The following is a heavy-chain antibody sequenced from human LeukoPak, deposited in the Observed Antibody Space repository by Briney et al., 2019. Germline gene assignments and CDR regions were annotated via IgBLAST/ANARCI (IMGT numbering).Heavy chain of an antibody. Sequence: GGSLRRSCAASGFNVSSNYMSWVGQGPGKGLEWVSVIYSGGSTYYADSVKGGLTIWGDNSRNALYVQMNSVRAEDVAVYYWGSRGRITMVRYDAFDIWGQGTMVTVSS. CDR2: IYSGGST. CDR1: GFNVSSNY. D-gene: IGHD3-10*01. J-gene: IGHJ3*02. CDR3: GSRGRITMVRYDAFDI. V-gene: IGHV3-53*01.